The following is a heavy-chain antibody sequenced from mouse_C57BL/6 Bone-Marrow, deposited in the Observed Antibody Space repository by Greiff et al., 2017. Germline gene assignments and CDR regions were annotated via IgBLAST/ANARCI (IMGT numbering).Heavy chain of an antibody. J-gene: IGHJ4*01. V-gene: IGHV1-50*01. CDR2: IDPSDSDT. CDR3: ASHDYCGDCYAMDY. CDR1: GYTFTSYW. Sequence: VKLQQPGAELVKPGASVKLSCKASGYTFTSYWMQWVKQRPGQGLEWIGEIDPSDSDTNYNQKFKGKATLNVDTSSSTAYMQLSTLPSEDSAVSYGASHDYCGDCYAMDYWGQGTSVTVSS. D-gene: IGHD1-1*01.